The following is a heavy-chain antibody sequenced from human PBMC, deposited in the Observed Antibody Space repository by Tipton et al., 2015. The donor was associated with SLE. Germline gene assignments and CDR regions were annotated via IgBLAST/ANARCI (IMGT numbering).Heavy chain of an antibody. CDR3: AGRYCSSTSCQRIFDI. D-gene: IGHD2-2*01. Sequence: TLSLTCAVYGGSFSGYYWSWIRQPPGKGLEWIGEINHSGSTNYNPSLKSRVTISVDTSKNQFSLKLSSVTAADTAVYYCAGRYCSSTSCQRIFDIWGQGTMVTGSS. J-gene: IGHJ3*02. CDR2: INHSGST. CDR1: GGSFSGYY. V-gene: IGHV4-34*01.